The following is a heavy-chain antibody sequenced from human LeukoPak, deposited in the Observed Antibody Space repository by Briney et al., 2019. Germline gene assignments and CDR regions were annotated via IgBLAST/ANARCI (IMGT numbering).Heavy chain of an antibody. CDR3: ARAPYDFLTGYSLNWFDP. D-gene: IGHD3-9*01. CDR2: INADSGDT. V-gene: IGHV1-3*01. Sequence: ASVKVSCTASGYTFTTYAMHWVRQAPGQRLEWMGWINADSGDTKYSQRFQGRVTFSRDTSAYTAYMELRSLISEDTAVYYCARAPYDFLTGYSLNWFDPWGQGTLVTVSP. CDR1: GYTFTTYA. J-gene: IGHJ5*02.